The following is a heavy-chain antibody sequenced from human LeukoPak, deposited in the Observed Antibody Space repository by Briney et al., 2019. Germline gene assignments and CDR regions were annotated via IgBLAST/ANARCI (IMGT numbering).Heavy chain of an antibody. V-gene: IGHV1-2*06. CDR2: ITPNSGDT. CDR1: GCTFTGFF. D-gene: IGHD3-22*01. J-gene: IGHJ5*02. CDR3: ARAKAGPYDSTAFYP. Sequence: ASVKVSCKASGCTFTGFFMHWVRQAPGQGLEWMGRITPNSGDTNYAQMFQGRVSMTRDTSISTAYMELSSLRSDDTAVYYCARAKAGPYDSTAFYPWGQGTLVTVSS.